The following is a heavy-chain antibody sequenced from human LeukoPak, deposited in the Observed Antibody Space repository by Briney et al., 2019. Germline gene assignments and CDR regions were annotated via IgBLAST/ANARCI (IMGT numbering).Heavy chain of an antibody. CDR1: GFTFSDYT. D-gene: IGHD5-12*01. CDR2: IDLSGSVL. CDR3: AKTGYSGYDYFDY. Sequence: GGSPRLPCGASGFTFSDYTMNWVRQAPGKGLEWVSYIDLSGSVLYYVGSVKGRFTISRDNAKNSLYLQMNSLRAEDTGVYYCAKTGYSGYDYFDYWGQGTLVTVSS. J-gene: IGHJ4*02. V-gene: IGHV3-48*04.